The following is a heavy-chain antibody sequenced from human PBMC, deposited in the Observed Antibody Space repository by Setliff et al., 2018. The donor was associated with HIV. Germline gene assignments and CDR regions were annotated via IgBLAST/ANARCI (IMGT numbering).Heavy chain of an antibody. CDR2: IYHTGST. CDR1: GGFISSSSYY. J-gene: IGHJ4*02. Sequence: SETLSLTCTVSGGFISSSSYYWAWIRQPPGKGLEWVGHIYHTGSTYYNPSLKSRVSISVATSKSQFSLNTYSVTAADTAVYYCARSRIGSGRYYFDYWGQGTLVTVSS. V-gene: IGHV4-39*01. D-gene: IGHD3-3*01. CDR3: ARSRIGSGRYYFDY.